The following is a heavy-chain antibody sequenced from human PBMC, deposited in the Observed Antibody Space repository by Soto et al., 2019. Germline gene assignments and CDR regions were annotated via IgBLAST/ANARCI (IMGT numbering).Heavy chain of an antibody. J-gene: IGHJ4*02. V-gene: IGHV1-3*01. Sequence: ASVKVSCKASGYTFTSYAMHWVRQSPGQRLEWMGWINAGNGNTKYSQKFQGRVTITRDTSASTAYMELSSLRPEDTAVYYCAADVGGYIYALPRNWGPGTLVTLSS. CDR1: GYTFTSYA. CDR3: AADVGGYIYALPRN. D-gene: IGHD1-26*01. CDR2: INAGNGNT.